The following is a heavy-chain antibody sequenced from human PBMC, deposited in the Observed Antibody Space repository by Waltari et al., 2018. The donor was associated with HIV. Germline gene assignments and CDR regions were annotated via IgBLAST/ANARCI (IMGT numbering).Heavy chain of an antibody. CDR1: GGSISSSSYY. D-gene: IGHD2-15*01. V-gene: IGHV4-39*01. CDR3: ARYIGVVVVAAYYFDY. CDR2: IYYSGST. J-gene: IGHJ4*02. Sequence: QLQLQESGPGLVKPSETLSLTCTVSGGSISSSSYYWGWIRQPPGKGLEWIGSIYYSGSTYYNPSLKSRVTISVDTSKNQFSLKLSSVTAADTAVYYCARYIGVVVVAAYYFDYWGQGTLVTVSS.